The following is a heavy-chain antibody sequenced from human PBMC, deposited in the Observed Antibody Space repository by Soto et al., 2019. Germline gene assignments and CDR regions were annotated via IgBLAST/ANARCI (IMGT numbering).Heavy chain of an antibody. V-gene: IGHV4-30-4*01. CDR3: ARAGDQGAYDSSGYYYVNY. CDR1: GGSISSGDYY. D-gene: IGHD3-22*01. CDR2: TYYSGST. Sequence: SETLSLTCTVSGGSISSGDYYWSWIRQPPGKGLEWIGYTYYSGSTYYNPSLKSRVTISVDTSKNQFSLKLSSVTAADTAVYYCARAGDQGAYDSSGYYYVNYWGQGTLVTVSS. J-gene: IGHJ4*02.